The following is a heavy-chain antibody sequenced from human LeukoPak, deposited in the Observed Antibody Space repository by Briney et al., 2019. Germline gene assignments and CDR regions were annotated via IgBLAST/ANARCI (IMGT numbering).Heavy chain of an antibody. V-gene: IGHV4-59*01. CDR1: NGSISSYY. CDR3: ASNGYNRHSAFDY. D-gene: IGHD5-24*01. CDR2: IYYSGST. Sequence: SETLSLTCTVSNGSISSYYWSWIRQPPGKGLEWIGYIYYSGSTNYNPSLKSRVTISVDTSKNQFSLKLSSVTAADTAVYYCASNGYNRHSAFDYWGQGTLVTVSS. J-gene: IGHJ4*02.